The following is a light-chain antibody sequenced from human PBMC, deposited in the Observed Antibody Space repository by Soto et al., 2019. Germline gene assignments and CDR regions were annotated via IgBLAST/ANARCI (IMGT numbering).Light chain of an antibody. CDR2: GNI. CDR3: QSYDTSLQVV. J-gene: IGLJ2*01. CDR1: SSNIGTGYD. V-gene: IGLV1-40*01. Sequence: QSVLTQPPSVSAAPGQRVTISCTGSSSNIGTGYDVSWYQQLPGAAPKLLMYGNINRPSGVPDRFSGSKSGTSASLAITGLQADDEADYYCQSYDTSLQVVFGGGTKVTVL.